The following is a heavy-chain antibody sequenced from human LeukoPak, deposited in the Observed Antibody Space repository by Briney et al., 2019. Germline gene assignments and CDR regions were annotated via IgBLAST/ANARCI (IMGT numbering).Heavy chain of an antibody. D-gene: IGHD5-24*01. CDR3: AKEGRRERWLQLHGDYFDY. Sequence: GGSLRLSCAASGFTFDAYAMHWVRQAPGKGLGLVSLISVDGGSTYYADSVKCRFNISRDNSQNSLYLHMNSLRTEDTALYYCAKEGRRERWLQLHGDYFDYWGQGTLVTVSS. V-gene: IGHV3-43*02. J-gene: IGHJ4*02. CDR2: ISVDGGST. CDR1: GFTFDAYA.